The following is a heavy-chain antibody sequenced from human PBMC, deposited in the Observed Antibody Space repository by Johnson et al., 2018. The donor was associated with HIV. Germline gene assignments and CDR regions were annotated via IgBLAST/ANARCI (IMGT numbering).Heavy chain of an antibody. V-gene: IGHV3-9*01. CDR3: AKDRTKDYGDYSGDAFDI. J-gene: IGHJ3*02. D-gene: IGHD4-17*01. Sequence: PGRSLRLSCAASGFTFDDYAMHWVRQAPGKGLEWVSGISWNSGSIGYADSVKGRFTISRDNAKNSLYLQMNSLRAEDTALYYCAKDRTKDYGDYSGDAFDIWGQGTMVTVSS. CDR2: ISWNSGSI. CDR1: GFTFDDYA.